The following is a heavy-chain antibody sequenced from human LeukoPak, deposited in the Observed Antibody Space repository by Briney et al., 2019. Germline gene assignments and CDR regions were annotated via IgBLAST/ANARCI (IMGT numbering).Heavy chain of an antibody. V-gene: IGHV3-53*01. Sequence: PGGSLRLSCTVSGFTVGCNSMSWVRQAPGKGLEWVSFIYSDNTHYSDSVKGRFTISRDNSKNTLYLQMNSLRAEDTAVYYCARRAGAYSHPYDYWGQGTLVTVSS. CDR1: GFTVGCNS. CDR3: ARRAGAYSHPYDY. J-gene: IGHJ4*02. D-gene: IGHD4/OR15-4a*01. CDR2: IYSDNT.